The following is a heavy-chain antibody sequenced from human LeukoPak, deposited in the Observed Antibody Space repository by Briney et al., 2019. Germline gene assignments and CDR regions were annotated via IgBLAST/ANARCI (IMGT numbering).Heavy chain of an antibody. Sequence: PGGSLRLSCAASGFSFSTTWMSWVRQAPGKGLEWVAIIQHDGGVTFYVDSVKGRFTISRDNAKNSLFLQMNSLRAEDTAVYYCARVDGDGYDYIWGSYRQTATGLYFDYWGQGTLVTVSS. J-gene: IGHJ4*02. D-gene: IGHD3-16*02. CDR2: IQHDGGVT. CDR3: ARVDGDGYDYIWGSYRQTATGLYFDY. CDR1: GFSFSTTW. V-gene: IGHV3-7*01.